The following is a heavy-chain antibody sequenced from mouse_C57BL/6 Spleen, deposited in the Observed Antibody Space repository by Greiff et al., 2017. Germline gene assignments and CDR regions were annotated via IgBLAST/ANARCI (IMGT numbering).Heavy chain of an antibody. D-gene: IGHD1-1*02. CDR1: GYTFTDYE. Sequence: VQLQQSGAELVRPGASVTLSCKASGYTFTDYEMHWVKQTPVHGLEWIGAIDPETGGTDYNQKFKGKAILTADKSSSTAYMELRSLTSEDSAVYYYTRGGYYAMDYWGQGTSVTVSS. V-gene: IGHV1-15*01. CDR2: IDPETGGT. CDR3: TRGGYYAMDY. J-gene: IGHJ4*01.